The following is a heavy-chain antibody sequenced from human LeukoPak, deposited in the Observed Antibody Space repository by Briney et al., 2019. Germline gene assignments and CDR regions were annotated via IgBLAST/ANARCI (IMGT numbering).Heavy chain of an antibody. J-gene: IGHJ6*02. CDR2: INHSGST. CDR3: ARSLWFGELLVSPLYYYYGMDV. D-gene: IGHD3-10*01. V-gene: IGHV4-34*01. CDR1: GGSFSGYY. Sequence: SETLSLTCAVYGGSFSGYYWSWIRQPPGKGLEWIGEINHSGSTNYNPSLKSRVTISVDTSKNQFSLKLSSVTAADTAVYYCARSLWFGELLVSPLYYYYGMDVWGQGTTVTVSS.